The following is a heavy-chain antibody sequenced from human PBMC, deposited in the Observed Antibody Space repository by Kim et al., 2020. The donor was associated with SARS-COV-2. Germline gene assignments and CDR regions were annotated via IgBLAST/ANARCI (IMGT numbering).Heavy chain of an antibody. CDR2: ISSGSSYI. Sequence: GGSLRLSCAASGFTFSSYSMNWVRQAPGKGLEWVSSISSGSSYIYYADSLKGRFAISRDNAKKSLYLQMNSLRAEETAVYYCARAFGGGLAHFDYWGQGTLVTVSS. V-gene: IGHV3-21*01. CDR1: GFTFSSYS. CDR3: ARAFGGGLAHFDY. D-gene: IGHD2-21*01. J-gene: IGHJ4*02.